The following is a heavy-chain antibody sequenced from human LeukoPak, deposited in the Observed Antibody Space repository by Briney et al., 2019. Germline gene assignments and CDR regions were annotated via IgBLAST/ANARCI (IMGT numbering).Heavy chain of an antibody. CDR3: ASHIAAADRYYYYYYYMDV. J-gene: IGHJ6*03. CDR2: IYYSGST. Sequence: KPSETLSLTCTVSGGSISSSSYYWGWIRQPPGKGLEWIGSIYYSGSTYYNPSLKSRVTISVDTSKNQFSLKLSSVTAADTAVYYCASHIAAADRYYYYYYYMDVWGKGTTVTVSS. D-gene: IGHD6-13*01. V-gene: IGHV4-39*07. CDR1: GGSISSSSYY.